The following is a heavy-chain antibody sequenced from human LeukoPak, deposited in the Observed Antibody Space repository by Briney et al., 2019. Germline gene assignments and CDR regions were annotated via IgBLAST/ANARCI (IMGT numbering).Heavy chain of an antibody. D-gene: IGHD3-22*01. J-gene: IGHJ3*02. CDR2: ISGSGGST. CDR1: GFTFSSYA. V-gene: IGHV3-23*01. CDR3: AKDCYDSSGYYLDAFDI. Sequence: GGSLRLSCAASGFTFSSYAMSWVRQAPGKGLEWVSAISGSGGSTYYADSVKGRFTISRDNSKNTLYLQMNSLRAEDTAVHYCAKDCYDSSGYYLDAFDIWGQGTMVTVSS.